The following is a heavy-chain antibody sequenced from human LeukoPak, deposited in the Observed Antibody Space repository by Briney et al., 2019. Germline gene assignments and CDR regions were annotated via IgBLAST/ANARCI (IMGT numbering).Heavy chain of an antibody. CDR1: GFTFSTYT. J-gene: IGHJ6*02. CDR2: ITSSSSTI. Sequence: GGSLRLSCAASGFTFSTYTMNWVRQAPGKGLEWLSYITSSSSTIYYADSVKGRFTISRDNSKNTLYLQMNSLRAEDTAVYYCARGDIAVAGDYYYGMDVWGQGTTVTVSS. CDR3: ARGDIAVAGDYYYGMDV. V-gene: IGHV3-48*01. D-gene: IGHD6-19*01.